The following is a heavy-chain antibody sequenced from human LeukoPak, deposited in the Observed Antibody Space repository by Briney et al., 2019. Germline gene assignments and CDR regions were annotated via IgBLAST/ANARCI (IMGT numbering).Heavy chain of an antibody. CDR3: ARVTLSGGPVAAYFDY. J-gene: IGHJ4*02. CDR1: GFTVSTNY. CDR2: IYSGGGT. Sequence: GGSLRLSCAASGFTVSTNYMSWVRQAPGKGLEWVSCIYSGGGTFYADSVKGRFTFSRDNSKNTLYLQMNNLRAEDTAVYYCARVTLSGGPVAAYFDYWGQGTLVTVSS. D-gene: IGHD6-19*01. V-gene: IGHV3-53*01.